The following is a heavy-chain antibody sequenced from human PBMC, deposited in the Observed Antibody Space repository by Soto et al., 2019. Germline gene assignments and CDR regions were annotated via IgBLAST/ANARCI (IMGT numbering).Heavy chain of an antibody. J-gene: IGHJ4*02. D-gene: IGHD3-22*01. V-gene: IGHV1-18*04. CDR1: GYTFTSYG. CDR2: ISAYNGNT. Sequence: ASVKVSCKASGYTFTSYGISWVRQAPGQGLEWMGWISAYNGNTNYAQKLQGRVTMTTDTSTSTAYMELRSLRSDDTAVYYCARDTDIRYYYDSSGYYYPYFDHWGQGTLVTVSS. CDR3: ARDTDIRYYYDSSGYYYPYFDH.